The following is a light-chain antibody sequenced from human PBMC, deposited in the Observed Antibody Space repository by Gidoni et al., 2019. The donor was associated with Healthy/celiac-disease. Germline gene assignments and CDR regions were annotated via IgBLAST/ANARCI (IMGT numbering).Light chain of an antibody. CDR1: QGISSY. V-gene: IGKV1-9*01. CDR2: AAS. CDR3: PQLNSYPFT. J-gene: IGKJ3*01. Sequence: ASQGISSYLAWYQQKPGKAPKLLIYAASTLQSGVPSRFSGSGSGTEFTLAISSLQPEDCATCYCPQLNSYPFTIXPXPKVDIE.